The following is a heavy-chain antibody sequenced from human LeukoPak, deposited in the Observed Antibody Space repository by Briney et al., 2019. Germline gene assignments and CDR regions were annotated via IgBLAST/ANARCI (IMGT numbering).Heavy chain of an antibody. Sequence: GGSLRLSCAASGFTFDRHTMHWVRQPPGKGPEWVSLIGWDGTNIDYADSVKGRFTISRDNSKNFVYLQMHSLRTVDTALYYCTKDMEWGMDVWGQGTTVIVSS. D-gene: IGHD3-3*01. CDR3: TKDMEWGMDV. J-gene: IGHJ6*02. CDR2: IGWDGTNI. V-gene: IGHV3-43*01. CDR1: GFTFDRHT.